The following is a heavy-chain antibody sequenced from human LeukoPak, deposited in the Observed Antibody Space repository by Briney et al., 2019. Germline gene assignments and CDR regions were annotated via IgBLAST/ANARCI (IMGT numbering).Heavy chain of an antibody. D-gene: IGHD3-10*01. J-gene: IGHJ4*02. CDR1: GGSISSSNW. V-gene: IGHV4-4*02. CDR3: GRESGSGSQIDY. Sequence: PSETLSLTCAVSGGSISSSNWWSWVRQPPGKGLEWIGEIYHSGSTNYIPSLKSRVTISVDKSKNQFSLRLSSVTAADTAVYYCGRESGSGSQIDYWGQGILVTVSS. CDR2: IYHSGST.